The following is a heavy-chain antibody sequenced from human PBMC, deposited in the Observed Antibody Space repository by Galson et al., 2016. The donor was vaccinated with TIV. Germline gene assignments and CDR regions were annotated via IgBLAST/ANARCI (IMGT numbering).Heavy chain of an antibody. D-gene: IGHD3-22*01. V-gene: IGHV3-23*01. J-gene: IGHJ4*02. Sequence: SLRLSCAASGFTFGSFAVSWVRQAPGKGLEWVSGISAGGGRTNYADSVKGRFTISRDNPKITLYLQMSSLRAEDTAVYFCAKMDSSGFDYVRRFDFWGQGTLATVSS. CDR1: GFTFGSFA. CDR3: AKMDSSGFDYVRRFDF. CDR2: ISAGGGRT.